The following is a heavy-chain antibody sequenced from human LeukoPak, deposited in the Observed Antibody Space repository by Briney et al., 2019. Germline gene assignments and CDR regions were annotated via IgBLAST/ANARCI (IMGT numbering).Heavy chain of an antibody. CDR2: INSISSHI. D-gene: IGHD5-12*01. J-gene: IGHJ4*02. V-gene: IGHV3-21*01. Sequence: KPGGSLRLSCAASGFTFSTSAMSWVRQVPGQGLQWVSSINSISSHIYYAASVRGRFTISRDNARNSVYLQMNSLSAEDTAVYYCTRDPVPWLRKGYLDYWGQGTLVTVSS. CDR3: TRDPVPWLRKGYLDY. CDR1: GFTFSTSA.